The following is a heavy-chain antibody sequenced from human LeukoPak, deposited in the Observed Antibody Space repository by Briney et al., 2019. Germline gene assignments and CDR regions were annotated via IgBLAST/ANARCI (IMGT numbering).Heavy chain of an antibody. Sequence: PGGSLRLSCVASGFTFNNYWMSWVRQAPGKGLEWVANIKQDGGDKYYVDSVKGRFTISRDNARNSLYLEMNRLRAEDTAVYYCARDGMITFGGVIVLDYWGQGTLVNVSS. D-gene: IGHD3-16*02. CDR3: ARDGMITFGGVIVLDY. V-gene: IGHV3-7*04. J-gene: IGHJ4*02. CDR2: IKQDGGDK. CDR1: GFTFNNYW.